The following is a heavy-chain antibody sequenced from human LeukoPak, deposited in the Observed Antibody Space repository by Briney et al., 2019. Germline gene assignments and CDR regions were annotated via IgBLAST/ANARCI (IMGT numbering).Heavy chain of an antibody. CDR1: GGSISSRSYY. Sequence: RSSETLSLTCTVSGGSISSRSYYWGWIRQPPGKGLEWIGSIYYSGSTYYNPSLKSRVTISVDTSKNQLSLKLSSVTAADTAVYYCARLADTAMVTSWYLDLWGRGTLVTVSS. V-gene: IGHV4-39*07. D-gene: IGHD5-18*01. J-gene: IGHJ2*01. CDR3: ARLADTAMVTSWYLDL. CDR2: IYYSGST.